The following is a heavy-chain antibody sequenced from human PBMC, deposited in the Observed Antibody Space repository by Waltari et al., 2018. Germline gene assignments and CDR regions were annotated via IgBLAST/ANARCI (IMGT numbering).Heavy chain of an antibody. Sequence: QVRLVQSGAEVKRPGASVKVSCQGSGYTFTAHYLHWVRQAPGQGLEWMGWINPNSGGTSFAAKFQGRVTLTSDTSINTVYMELTRLKSDDTAVYYCARDPHITTTTGSHYWGQGTLITMSS. CDR1: GYTFTAHY. J-gene: IGHJ4*02. D-gene: IGHD4-17*01. CDR3: ARDPHITTTTGSHY. CDR2: INPNSGGT. V-gene: IGHV1-2*02.